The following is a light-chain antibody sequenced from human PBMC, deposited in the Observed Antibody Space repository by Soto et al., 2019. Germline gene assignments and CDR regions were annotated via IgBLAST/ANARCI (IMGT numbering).Light chain of an antibody. V-gene: IGKV3-15*01. J-gene: IGKJ4*01. Sequence: EIVMTQSPATLSVSPGDRVTLSCRASQSVRSNSAWYQQKPGQAPRLLIYGASTRATGIPARFSGSGYGTEFTLTIGSLQSEDFAVYYCQQYNSWPLTFGGGTKVEIK. CDR3: QQYNSWPLT. CDR1: QSVRSN. CDR2: GAS.